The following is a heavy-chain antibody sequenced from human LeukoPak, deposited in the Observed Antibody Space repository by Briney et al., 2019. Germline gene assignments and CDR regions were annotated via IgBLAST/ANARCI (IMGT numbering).Heavy chain of an antibody. CDR3: ARDLSGSYFNWFDP. J-gene: IGHJ5*02. Sequence: GGSLRLSCAASGFTFSDYYMSWIRQAPGKGLEWVSYISSSGSTIYYADSVKGRFTISRDNAKNSLYLQMNSLRAEDTAVYYCARDLSGSYFNWFDPWGQGTLVTVSS. D-gene: IGHD1-26*01. CDR2: ISSSGSTI. CDR1: GFTFSDYY. V-gene: IGHV3-11*04.